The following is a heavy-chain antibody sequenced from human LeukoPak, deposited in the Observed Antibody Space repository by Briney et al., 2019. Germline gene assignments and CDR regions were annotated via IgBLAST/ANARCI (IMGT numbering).Heavy chain of an antibody. CDR1: GGTFSSYA. CDR2: IIPIFGTA. D-gene: IGHD2-2*01. Sequence: GASVKVSCKASGGTFSSYAISWVRQAPGQGLEWMGGIIPIFGTANYAQKFQGRVTITTDESTSTAYMELSSLRSEDTAVYYCARIRLFGVVPAPYEVDYMDVWGKGTMVTVSS. J-gene: IGHJ6*03. V-gene: IGHV1-69*05. CDR3: ARIRLFGVVPAPYEVDYMDV.